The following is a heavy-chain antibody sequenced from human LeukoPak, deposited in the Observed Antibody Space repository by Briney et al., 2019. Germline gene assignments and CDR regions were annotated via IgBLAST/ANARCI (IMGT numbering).Heavy chain of an antibody. CDR2: IYDSGST. J-gene: IGHJ3*02. CDR1: GGSISSYY. Sequence: SETLSLTCTVSGGSISSYYWSWIRQPPGKGLEWIGNIYDSGSTNYNPSLKSRVTISVDTSKNQFSLKLSSVTAADTAVYYCARLTKRNDPFAIWGQGTTVTVSS. V-gene: IGHV4-59*01. CDR3: ARLTKRNDPFAI. D-gene: IGHD1-14*01.